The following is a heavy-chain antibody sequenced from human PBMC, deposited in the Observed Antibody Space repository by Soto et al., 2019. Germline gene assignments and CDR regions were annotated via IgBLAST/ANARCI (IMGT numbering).Heavy chain of an antibody. V-gene: IGHV2-5*02. CDR2: IYWDGGK. D-gene: IGHD2-15*01. CDR3: THSVRGQGCSGGSCYYVDV. CDR1: GFSLSTNGVG. J-gene: IGHJ6*03. Sequence: SGPTLVKPTQTLTLTCTFSGFSLSTNGVGVGWIRQPPGKAPEWLARIYWDGGKSYTPSLRSRLTITEDTSKNQVVLTMTKMDPVDTATYYCTHSVRGQGCSGGSCYYVDVWGKGTTVTVSS.